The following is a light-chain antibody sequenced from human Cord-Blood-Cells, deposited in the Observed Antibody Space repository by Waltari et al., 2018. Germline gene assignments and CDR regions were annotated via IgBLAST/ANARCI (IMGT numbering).Light chain of an antibody. V-gene: IGKV1-9*01. CDR2: AAS. CDR3: QQLNSYPRVT. Sequence: DIQLTQSPSFLSASVGDRVTITCRASQGIRSYLAWYQQKPGKAPKLLIYAASTLQSGVPARLSGSGAGRECTLTKSSLQHEDFATYYYQQLNSYPRVTSGHGTRLEIK. J-gene: IGKJ5*01. CDR1: QGIRSY.